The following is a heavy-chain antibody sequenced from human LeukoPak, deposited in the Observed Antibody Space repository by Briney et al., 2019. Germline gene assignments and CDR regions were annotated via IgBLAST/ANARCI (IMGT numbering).Heavy chain of an antibody. CDR3: ARDPWFGELSSGMDV. D-gene: IGHD3-10*01. CDR2: IYHSGST. V-gene: IGHV4-30-2*01. Sequence: SQTLSLTCTVSGGSISSGGYYWSWIRQPPGKGLEWIGYIYHSGSTYYNPSLKSRVTISVDRSKNQFSLKLSSVTAADTAVYYCARDPWFGELSSGMDVWGQGTTVTVSS. J-gene: IGHJ6*02. CDR1: GGSISSGGYY.